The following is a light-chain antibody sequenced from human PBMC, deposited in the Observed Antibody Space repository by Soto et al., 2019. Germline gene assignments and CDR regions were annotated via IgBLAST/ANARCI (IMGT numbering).Light chain of an antibody. CDR2: GAS. J-gene: IGKJ1*01. CDR3: QQGT. CDR1: QSVSSSY. V-gene: IGKV3-20*01. Sequence: IVLTQSPCTLSLSPGERATLSCRASQSVSSSYLAWYQQKPGQAPRLLIYGASSRATGIPDRFSGSGSGTDFTLTISRLEPEDFAVYYCQQGTFGQGTKVDIK.